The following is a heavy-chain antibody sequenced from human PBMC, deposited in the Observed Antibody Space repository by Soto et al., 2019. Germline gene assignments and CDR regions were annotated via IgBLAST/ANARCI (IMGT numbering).Heavy chain of an antibody. J-gene: IGHJ4*02. CDR2: ISGGDT. D-gene: IGHD3-9*01. V-gene: IGHV3-23*01. CDR3: AKDSEPDWVSDC. Sequence: PVGSLRLSCASSVFTFNSYALSCVRHSPGKGLEWVSTISGGDTYYADFVKGRFTISRDISKNTLYLQMDGLRAEDTAIYYCAKDSEPDWVSDCLGQGVLVTGSS. CDR1: VFTFNSYA.